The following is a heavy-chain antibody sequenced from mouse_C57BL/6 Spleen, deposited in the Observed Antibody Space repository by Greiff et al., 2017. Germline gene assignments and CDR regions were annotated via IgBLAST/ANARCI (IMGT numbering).Heavy chain of an antibody. D-gene: IGHD1-1*01. V-gene: IGHV1-52*01. Sequence: SVKQRPIQGLEWIGNIDPSDSETHYNQKFKDKATLTVDKSSSTAYMQLSSLTSEDSAVYYCARLDGSLYWYFDVWGTGTTVTVSP. CDR3: ARLDGSLYWYFDV. CDR2: IDPSDSET. J-gene: IGHJ1*03.